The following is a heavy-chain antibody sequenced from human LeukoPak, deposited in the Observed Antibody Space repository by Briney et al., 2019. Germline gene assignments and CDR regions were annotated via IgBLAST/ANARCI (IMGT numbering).Heavy chain of an antibody. CDR1: GGSISSGGYY. CDR3: ARVVAVTTVFFDN. D-gene: IGHD4-17*01. Sequence: PSETLSLTCTVSGGSISSGGYYWSWIRQHPGKGLEWIGYIFHSGSTCYNPSLKSRVTISVDTSQNHFSLKLTSVTAADTAVYYCARVVAVTTVFFDNWGQGALVTVSS. CDR2: IFHSGST. J-gene: IGHJ4*02. V-gene: IGHV4-31*03.